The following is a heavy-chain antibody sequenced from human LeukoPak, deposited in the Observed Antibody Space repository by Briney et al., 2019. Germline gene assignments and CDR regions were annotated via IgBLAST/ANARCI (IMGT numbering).Heavy chain of an antibody. Sequence: SETLSLTCTVSGGSISSYYWSWIRQPPGKGLEWIGYIYYSGSTNYNPSLKSRVTISVDTSKNQFPLKLSSVTAADTAVYYCARDLYSSSWLNYFVYWGQGTLVTVSS. J-gene: IGHJ4*02. CDR1: GGSISSYY. CDR2: IYYSGST. V-gene: IGHV4-59*01. CDR3: ARDLYSSSWLNYFVY. D-gene: IGHD6-13*01.